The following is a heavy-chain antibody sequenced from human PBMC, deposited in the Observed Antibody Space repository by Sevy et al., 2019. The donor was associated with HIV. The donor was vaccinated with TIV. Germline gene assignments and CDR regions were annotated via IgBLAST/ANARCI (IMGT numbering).Heavy chain of an antibody. V-gene: IGHV3-53*01. CDR2: IYSGVTT. CDR1: GFTFSSYW. J-gene: IGHJ3*02. CDR3: ARVSVYYYDSSGYYTTGNAFDI. D-gene: IGHD3-22*01. Sequence: GGSLRLSCAASGFTFSSYWMSWVRQAPGKGLEWVSIIYSGVTTSYADSVKGRFTISRDNSKNTLYLQMNSLRAEDTAVYYCARVSVYYYDSSGYYTTGNAFDIWGQGTMVTVSS.